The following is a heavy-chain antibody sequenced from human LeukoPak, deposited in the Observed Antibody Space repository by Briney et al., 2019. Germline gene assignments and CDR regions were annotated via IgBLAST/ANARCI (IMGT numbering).Heavy chain of an antibody. CDR3: ARGLQDIVVVVGHYFDY. D-gene: IGHD2-15*01. CDR2: IYPGDSDT. J-gene: IGHJ4*02. CDR1: GYSFTSYW. V-gene: IGHV5-51*01. Sequence: GESLKISCKGSGYSFTSYWIGWVRQVPGKGLEWMGIIYPGDSDTRYSPSFQGQVTISADKSISTAYLQWSSLKASDTAMYYCARGLQDIVVVVGHYFDYWGQGTLVTVSS.